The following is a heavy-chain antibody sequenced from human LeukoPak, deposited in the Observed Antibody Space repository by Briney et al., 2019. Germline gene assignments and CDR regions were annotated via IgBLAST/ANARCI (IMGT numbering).Heavy chain of an antibody. Sequence: GGSLRLSCAASGFTFSTQTINWVRQAPGKGLEWVSAISSNSTYRYYADPVKGRFTISRDNAKNSLFLQMNSLRAEDTAVYYCATDPPYSRSGLYFDYWGQGTLVTVSS. V-gene: IGHV3-21*06. CDR1: GFTFSTQT. J-gene: IGHJ4*02. CDR2: ISSNSTYR. D-gene: IGHD6-13*01. CDR3: ATDPPYSRSGLYFDY.